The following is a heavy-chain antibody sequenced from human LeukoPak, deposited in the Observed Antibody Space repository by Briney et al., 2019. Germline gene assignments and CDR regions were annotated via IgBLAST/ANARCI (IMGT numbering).Heavy chain of an antibody. CDR2: FDPEDGET. Sequence: ASVKVSCKVSGYTLTELSMHWVRQAPGKGLEWMGGFDPEDGETISAQKFQGRVTMTEDTSTDTAYMELSSLRSEDTAVYYCATVNLAVAETYGMDVWGQGTTVTVSS. V-gene: IGHV1-24*01. D-gene: IGHD6-19*01. CDR1: GYTLTELS. CDR3: ATVNLAVAETYGMDV. J-gene: IGHJ6*02.